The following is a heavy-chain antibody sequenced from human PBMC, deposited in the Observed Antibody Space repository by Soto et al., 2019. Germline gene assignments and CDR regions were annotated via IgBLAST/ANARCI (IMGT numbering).Heavy chain of an antibody. CDR2: TSWDGNNK. V-gene: IGHV3-30*04. Sequence: PGGSLRLSCAASGFTFSGYAMHWVRQPPGKGLEWVAVTSWDGNNKYYADSVKGRFTISRDNSKNTLYLQMNSLRAEDMAVYYCAKVVVPDAMVNYYYGMDVWGQGTTVTVSS. J-gene: IGHJ6*02. CDR3: AKVVVPDAMVNYYYGMDV. D-gene: IGHD2-2*01. CDR1: GFTFSGYA.